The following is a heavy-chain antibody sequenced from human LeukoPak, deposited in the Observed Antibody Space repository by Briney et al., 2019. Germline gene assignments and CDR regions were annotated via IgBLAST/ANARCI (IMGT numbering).Heavy chain of an antibody. J-gene: IGHJ4*02. CDR2: IYYSGST. CDR3: ARTYSSAWYYFDY. V-gene: IGHV4-31*03. D-gene: IGHD6-19*01. CDR1: GGSISSGGYY. Sequence: SETLSLTCTVSGGSISSGGYYWSWIRQHPGKGLEWIGYIYYSGSTYYNPSLKSRVTISVDTSKNQFSLKLSSVTAADTAVYYCARTYSSAWYYFDYWGQGTLVTVSS.